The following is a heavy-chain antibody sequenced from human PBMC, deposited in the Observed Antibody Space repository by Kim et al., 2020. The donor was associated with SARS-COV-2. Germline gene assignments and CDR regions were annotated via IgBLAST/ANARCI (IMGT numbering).Heavy chain of an antibody. CDR2: ISSSGSTI. CDR1: GFTFSTYE. D-gene: IGHD2-15*01. CDR3: ARFCSSGTCYFAFDI. Sequence: GGSLRLSCAASGFTFSTYEMNWVRQAPGKGLEWVSYISSSGSTIYYADSVKGRFTNSSDNAKNSLYLQMNSLRADDTAGYYCARFCSSGTCYFAFDIWGQGTMVT. V-gene: IGHV3-48*03. J-gene: IGHJ3*02.